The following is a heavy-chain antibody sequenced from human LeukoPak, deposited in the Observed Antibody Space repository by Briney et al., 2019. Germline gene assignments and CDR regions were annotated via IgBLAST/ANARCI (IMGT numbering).Heavy chain of an antibody. Sequence: SETLSLTCTVSGASIRTFYWTWIRQPPGKGLEWVAYISYSGSTTYNPSLKSRVTISLDTSKNQFSLNLNSLTAADTAVYYCARGIGNSRGTRFDPWGQGTLVTVSS. CDR3: ARGIGNSRGTRFDP. J-gene: IGHJ5*02. CDR2: ISYSGST. V-gene: IGHV4-59*01. CDR1: GASIRTFY. D-gene: IGHD3-22*01.